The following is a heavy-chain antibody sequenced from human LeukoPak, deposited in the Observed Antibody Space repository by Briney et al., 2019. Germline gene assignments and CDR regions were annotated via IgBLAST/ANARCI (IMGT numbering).Heavy chain of an antibody. CDR1: GGSFSGYY. D-gene: IGHD1-1*01. CDR2: INHSGST. V-gene: IGHV4-34*01. J-gene: IGHJ4*02. Sequence: SETLSLTCAVYGGSFSGYYWSWIRQPPGKGLEWIGEINHSGSTNYNPSLKSRVTISVDTSKNQFSLNLNSMTAADTAVYYCARGLDDYWGQGTLVTVSS. CDR3: ARGLDDY.